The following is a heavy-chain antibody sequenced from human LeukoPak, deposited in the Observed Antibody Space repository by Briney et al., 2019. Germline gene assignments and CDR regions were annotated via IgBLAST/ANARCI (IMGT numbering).Heavy chain of an antibody. Sequence: PGGSLRLSCAASGFTVSSNYMSWVRQAPRRGLEWVSVIYSGGSTYYAASVKGRFTISRDNAKNSLYLQMNSLRAEDTAVYYCARLGSSSWDYYYYYMDVWGKGTTVTVSS. V-gene: IGHV3-53*01. D-gene: IGHD6-13*01. CDR3: ARLGSSSWDYYYYYMDV. CDR1: GFTVSSNY. CDR2: IYSGGST. J-gene: IGHJ6*03.